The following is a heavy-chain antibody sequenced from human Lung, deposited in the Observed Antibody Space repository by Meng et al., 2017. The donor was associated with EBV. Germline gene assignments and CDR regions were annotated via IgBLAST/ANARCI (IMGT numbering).Heavy chain of an antibody. D-gene: IGHD2-21*02. J-gene: IGHJ1*01. CDR1: GGSISSGGYY. V-gene: IGHV4-31*03. Sequence: QVQLQESGPGLVKPSPTLSLTCTASGGSISSGGYYWSWIRQHPGKGLEWIGYIYYSGSTYYNPSLKSRVTISVDESKNQFSLRLSSVTAADTAVYYCARVGAYCGGDCYHPRWGQGTLVTVSS. CDR3: ARVGAYCGGDCYHPR. CDR2: IYYSGST.